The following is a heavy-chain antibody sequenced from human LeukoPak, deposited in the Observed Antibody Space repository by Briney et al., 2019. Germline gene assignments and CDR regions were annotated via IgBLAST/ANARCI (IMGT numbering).Heavy chain of an antibody. J-gene: IGHJ4*02. D-gene: IGHD3-22*01. Sequence: GGSLRLSCAASGFTFSSYSMNWVRQAPGKGLEWVSSISSSSSYIYYADSVKGRFTISRDNAKNSLYLQMNSLRAEDTAVYYCARGALTYYYDSRGYYPLDFWGQGILVTVSS. CDR1: GFTFSSYS. CDR2: ISSSSSYI. V-gene: IGHV3-21*01. CDR3: ARGALTYYYDSRGYYPLDF.